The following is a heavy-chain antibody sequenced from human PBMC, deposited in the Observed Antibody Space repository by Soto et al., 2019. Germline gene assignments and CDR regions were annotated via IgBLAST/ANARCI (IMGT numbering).Heavy chain of an antibody. CDR2: IIPIFGTA. CDR3: ARARAYYDILTGYYTADRWFDP. V-gene: IGHV1-69*01. Sequence: QVQLVQSGAEVKKPGSSVKVSCKASGGTFSSYAISWVRQAPGQGLEWMGGIIPIFGTANYAQKFQGRVTITADESTSTAYMELSSLRSEDTALYYCARARAYYDILTGYYTADRWFDPWGKGTLVTVSS. D-gene: IGHD3-9*01. CDR1: GGTFSSYA. J-gene: IGHJ5*02.